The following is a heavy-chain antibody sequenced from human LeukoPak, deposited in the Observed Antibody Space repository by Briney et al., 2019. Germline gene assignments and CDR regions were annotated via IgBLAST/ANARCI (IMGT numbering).Heavy chain of an antibody. Sequence: GGSLRLSCAASGFSFSTYEMNWVRQAPGKGREWVSFISTSSSYIYYADSVKGRFTISRDNAKNSLYLQMNSLRAEDTAVYYCARDVNWNYCDYWGHGTLVTVSS. V-gene: IGHV3-21*01. D-gene: IGHD1-20*01. CDR1: GFSFSTYE. J-gene: IGHJ4*01. CDR3: ARDVNWNYCDY. CDR2: ISTSSSYI.